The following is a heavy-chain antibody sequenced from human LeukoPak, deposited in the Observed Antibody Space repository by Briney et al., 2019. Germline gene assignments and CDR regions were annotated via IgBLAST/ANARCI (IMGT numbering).Heavy chain of an antibody. Sequence: GGSLRLSCAASGFTFSSYAMSWVRQAPGKGLEWVSAISGSGGSTYYADSVKGRFTISRDNSKNTLYLQMNSLRAEDTAVYYCAKVIYGSGSYYLDAFDIWGQGTMVTVSS. D-gene: IGHD3-10*01. CDR2: ISGSGGST. V-gene: IGHV3-23*01. CDR1: GFTFSSYA. CDR3: AKVIYGSGSYYLDAFDI. J-gene: IGHJ3*02.